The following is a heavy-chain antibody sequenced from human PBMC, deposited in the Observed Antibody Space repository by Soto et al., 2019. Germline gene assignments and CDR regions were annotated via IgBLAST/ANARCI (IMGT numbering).Heavy chain of an antibody. CDR1: GATFTSYT. CDR3: ARVYVYGAADFFDY. Sequence: GASVKVSCKASGATFTSYTISWVRQAPGQELEWMGRIIPILGIANYAQKFQGRVTMTTDTSTSTAYMELRSLRSDYTAVFYCARVYVYGAADFFDYGGQGTLVTVSS. CDR2: IIPILGIA. V-gene: IGHV1-69*02. J-gene: IGHJ4*02. D-gene: IGHD3-16*01.